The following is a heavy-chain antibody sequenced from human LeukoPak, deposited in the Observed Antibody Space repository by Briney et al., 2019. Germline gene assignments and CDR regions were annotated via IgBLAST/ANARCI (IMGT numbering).Heavy chain of an antibody. CDR3: ARELYNGGATTPGCLGY. J-gene: IGHJ4*02. V-gene: IGHV1-2*02. CDR2: INPNSGGT. CDR1: GYTFTGYY. Sequence: GASVKVSCKASGYTFTGYYMHWVRQAPGQGLEWMGWINPNSGGTNYAQKFQGRVTMTRDTSISTAYMELSRLRSDDTAVYYCARELYNGGATTPGCLGYWGQGTLVTVSS. D-gene: IGHD1-26*01.